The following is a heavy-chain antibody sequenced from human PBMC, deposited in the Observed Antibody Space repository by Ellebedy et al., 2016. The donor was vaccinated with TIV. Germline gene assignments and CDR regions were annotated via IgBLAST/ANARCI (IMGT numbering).Heavy chain of an antibody. CDR1: GYTFTSYY. J-gene: IGHJ4*02. CDR3: AREGSVIAAARRGSGFDY. CDR2: INPSGGST. Sequence: AASVKVSCKASGYTFTSYYMHWVRQAPGQGLEWMGIINPSGGSTSYAQKFQGRVTMTRDTSTSTVYMELSSLRSEDTAVYYCAREGSVIAAARRGSGFDYWGQGTLVTVSS. V-gene: IGHV1-46*01. D-gene: IGHD6-13*01.